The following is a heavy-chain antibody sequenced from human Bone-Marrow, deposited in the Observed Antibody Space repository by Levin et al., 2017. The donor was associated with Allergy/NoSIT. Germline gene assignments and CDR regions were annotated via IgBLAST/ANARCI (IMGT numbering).Heavy chain of an antibody. CDR1: GFSLSTSGVG. J-gene: IGHJ4*02. CDR3: ALQTGSQGPKIFDY. Sequence: ESGPTLVKPTQTLTLTCTFSGFSLSTSGVGVGWIRQPPGKALEWLALIYWDDDKRYSPSLKSRLTITKDTSKNQVVLTMTNMDPVDTATYYCALQTGSQGPKIFDYWGQGTLVTVSS. D-gene: IGHD1-14*01. CDR2: IYWDDDK. V-gene: IGHV2-5*02.